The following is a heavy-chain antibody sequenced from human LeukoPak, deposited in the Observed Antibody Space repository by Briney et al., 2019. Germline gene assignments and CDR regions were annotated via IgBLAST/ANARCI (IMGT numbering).Heavy chain of an antibody. Sequence: SETLSLTCTVSGGSISSSSYYWGWIRQPPGKGLEWIGSIYYSGSTYYNPSLKSRVTISVDTSNNQFSLKLSSVTAADTAVYYCARSGYSSSWYLDYWGQGTLVTVSS. CDR2: IYYSGST. V-gene: IGHV4-39*01. J-gene: IGHJ4*02. D-gene: IGHD6-13*01. CDR1: GGSISSSSYY. CDR3: ARSGYSSSWYLDY.